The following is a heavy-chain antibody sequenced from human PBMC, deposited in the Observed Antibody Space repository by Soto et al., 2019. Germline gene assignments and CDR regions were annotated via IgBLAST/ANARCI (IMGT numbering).Heavy chain of an antibody. CDR3: VSDRGYGHASVPYS. CDR1: GFAFSSYG. Sequence: QAQLVESGGGVVQPGRSLRLSCAASGFAFSSYGMHWVRQAPGTGLEWVAVISYDGSLQHYADSVKGRFTISRDNSKNLVFLQLSRLRAEDTAVYYCVSDRGYGHASVPYSWGQGTLVSVSS. D-gene: IGHD5-18*01. CDR2: ISYDGSLQ. V-gene: IGHV3-30*03. J-gene: IGHJ4*02.